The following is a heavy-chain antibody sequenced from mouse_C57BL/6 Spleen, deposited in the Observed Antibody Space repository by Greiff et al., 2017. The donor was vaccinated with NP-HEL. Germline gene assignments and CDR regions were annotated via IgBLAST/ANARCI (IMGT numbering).Heavy chain of an antibody. CDR3: AKSRYYSGSSFYAMGY. V-gene: IGHV1-53*01. D-gene: IGHD1-1*01. J-gene: IGHJ4*01. CDR2: INPSNGGT. Sequence: VQLQQPGTELVKPGASVKLSCKASGYTFTSYWMHWVKQRPGQGLEWIGNINPSNGGTNYNEKFKSKATLTVDKSSSKAYMQLSSLTSEDSAVYYCAKSRYYSGSSFYAMGYWGQGTSVTVSS. CDR1: GYTFTSYW.